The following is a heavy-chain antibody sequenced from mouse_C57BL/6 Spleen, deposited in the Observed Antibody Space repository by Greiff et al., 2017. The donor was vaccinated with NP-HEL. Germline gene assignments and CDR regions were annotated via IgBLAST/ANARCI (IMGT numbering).Heavy chain of an antibody. CDR3: ARRDSTWYFDV. J-gene: IGHJ1*03. Sequence: EVQVVESEGGLVQPGSSMKLSCTASGFTFSDYYMAWVRQVPEKGLEWVANINYDGSSTYYLDSLKSRFIISRDNAKNILYLQMSSLKSEDTATYYCARRDSTWYFDVWGTGTTVTVSS. CDR2: INYDGSST. CDR1: GFTFSDYY. V-gene: IGHV5-16*02. D-gene: IGHD2-5*01.